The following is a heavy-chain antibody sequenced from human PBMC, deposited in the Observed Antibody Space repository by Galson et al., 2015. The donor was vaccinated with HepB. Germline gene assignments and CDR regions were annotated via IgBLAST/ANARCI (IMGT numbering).Heavy chain of an antibody. Sequence: CAISGDSVSSNSAAWNWIRQSPSRGLEWLGRTYYRSKWYNDYAVSVKSRITINPDTSKNQFSLQLNSVTPEDTAVYYCARDMPFRSGYCSSTSCYNWFDLWGQGTLVTVSS. CDR1: GDSVSSNSAA. CDR3: ARDMPFRSGYCSSTSCYNWFDL. D-gene: IGHD2-2*01. J-gene: IGHJ5*02. CDR2: TYYRSKWYN. V-gene: IGHV6-1*01.